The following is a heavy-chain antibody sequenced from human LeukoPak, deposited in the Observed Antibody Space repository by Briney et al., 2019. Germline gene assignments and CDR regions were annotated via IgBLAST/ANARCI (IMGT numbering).Heavy chain of an antibody. V-gene: IGHV3-30-3*01. CDR2: ISYDGSNK. CDR1: GFTFSSYA. Sequence: GRSLRLSCAASGFTFSSYAMHWVRQAPGKGLEWVAVISYDGSNKYYADSVKGRFTISRDNSKNTLYLQMNSLRAEDTAVHYCASQIYCSGGSCYSDAFDIWGQGTMVTVSS. D-gene: IGHD2-15*01. CDR3: ASQIYCSGGSCYSDAFDI. J-gene: IGHJ3*02.